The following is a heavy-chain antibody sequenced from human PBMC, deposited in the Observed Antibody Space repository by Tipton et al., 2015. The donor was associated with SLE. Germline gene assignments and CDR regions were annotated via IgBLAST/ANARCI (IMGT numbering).Heavy chain of an antibody. CDR2: IYHSGST. J-gene: IGHJ3*02. CDR1: GGSISSSSYY. V-gene: IGHV4-39*07. CDR3: ARELDTFDI. Sequence: TLSLTCTVSGGSISSSSYYWGWIRQPPWKGLEWIGSIYHSGSTNYNPSLNSRATMSVDTSKNQFSLKLISVTAADTAVYYCARELDTFDIWGQGTMVTVSS.